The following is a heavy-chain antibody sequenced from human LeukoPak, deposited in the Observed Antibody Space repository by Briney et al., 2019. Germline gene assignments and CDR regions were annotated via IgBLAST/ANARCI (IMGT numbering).Heavy chain of an antibody. CDR2: INHSGST. CDR1: GGSFSGYY. J-gene: IGHJ4*02. CDR3: ARGNLYYFDSSGYYFKFDY. Sequence: SETLSLTCADYGGSFSGYYWSWIRQPPGKGLEWIGEINHSGSTNYNPSLKSRVTISVDTSKNQFSLKLSSVTAADTAVYYCARGNLYYFDSSGYYFKFDYWGQGTLVTVSS. D-gene: IGHD3-22*01. V-gene: IGHV4-34*01.